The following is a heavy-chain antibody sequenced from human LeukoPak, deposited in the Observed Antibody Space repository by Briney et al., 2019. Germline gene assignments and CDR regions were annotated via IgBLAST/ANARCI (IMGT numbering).Heavy chain of an antibody. CDR3: ARAVITFGGAVAKGFDC. CDR2: IYYSGST. Sequence: SETLSLTCTVSGGSFSTYYWSWIRQPPGKGLEWIGYIYYSGSTDYNPSLKSRVTMSLDTSKNPFSLNLSSVTAADTALYYCARAVITFGGAVAKGFDCWGQGTLVTVSS. CDR1: GGSFSTYY. V-gene: IGHV4-59*01. J-gene: IGHJ4*02. D-gene: IGHD3-16*01.